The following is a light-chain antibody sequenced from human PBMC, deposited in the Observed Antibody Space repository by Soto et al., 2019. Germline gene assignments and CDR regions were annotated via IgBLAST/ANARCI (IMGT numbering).Light chain of an antibody. Sequence: DIQMTQSPATLSASVGDSVTITCRASQSISHWLAWYQQKPGKAPKFLIYDASTLDSGVPSRFSGSGSGTEFTLTISSLQPDDFATYYCQQYDSVLGTFGPGTKVEI. CDR3: QQYDSVLGT. CDR2: DAS. V-gene: IGKV1-5*01. J-gene: IGKJ1*01. CDR1: QSISHW.